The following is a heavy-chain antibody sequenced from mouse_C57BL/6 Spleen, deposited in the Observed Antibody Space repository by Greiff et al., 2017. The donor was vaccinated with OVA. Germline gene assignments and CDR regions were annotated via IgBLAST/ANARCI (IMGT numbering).Heavy chain of an antibody. CDR1: GYSITSGYY. V-gene: IGHV3-6*01. CDR3: ARDLRSVRYAMDY. J-gene: IGHJ4*01. D-gene: IGHD1-1*01. Sequence: EVQLQESGPGLVKPSQSLSLTCSVTGYSITSGYYWNWIRQFPGNKLEWMGYISYDGSNNYNPSLKNRISITRDTSKNQFFLKLNSVTTEDTATYYCARDLRSVRYAMDYWGQGTSVTVSS. CDR2: ISYDGSN.